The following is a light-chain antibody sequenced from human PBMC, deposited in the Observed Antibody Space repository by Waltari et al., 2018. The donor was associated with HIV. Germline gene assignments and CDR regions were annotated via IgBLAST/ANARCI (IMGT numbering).Light chain of an antibody. V-gene: IGLV2-14*03. Sequence: QSALTQPASMSGSPGQSITISCTGTSSDIGGYAYVSWYQQHPGKVPKLILYGVTERPSGISCRFSGSRSGATASLTISGLQTEDEADYYCSSFTTSHKLLFGGGTQVTVL. CDR1: SSDIGGYAY. J-gene: IGLJ2*01. CDR2: GVT. CDR3: SSFTTSHKLL.